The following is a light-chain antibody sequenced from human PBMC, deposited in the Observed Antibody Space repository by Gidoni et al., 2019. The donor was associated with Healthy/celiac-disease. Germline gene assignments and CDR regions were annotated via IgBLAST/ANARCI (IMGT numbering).Light chain of an antibody. V-gene: IGLV2-11*01. CDR1: SSDVGGYNY. Sequence: QSALTQPRSVSGSPGKSFTISCTGTSSDVGGYNYVSWYQQHPGKAPKLMIYDVSKRPSGVPDRFSGSKSGNTASLTISGLQAEDEADYYCCSYAGSYTSYVVFGGGTKLTVL. J-gene: IGLJ2*01. CDR3: CSYAGSYTSYVV. CDR2: DVS.